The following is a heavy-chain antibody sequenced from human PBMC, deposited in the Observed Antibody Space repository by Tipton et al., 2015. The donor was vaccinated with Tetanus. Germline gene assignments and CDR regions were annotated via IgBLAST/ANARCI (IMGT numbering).Heavy chain of an antibody. V-gene: IGHV4-59*01. D-gene: IGHD2-21*01. J-gene: IGHJ6*02. CDR3: ARERIEAFYYHGLDV. CDR2: IYQNGDA. Sequence: LRLSCTVSGGSISSFYWYWIRQPPGKGLEWIAYIYQNGDANYNPSLQSRVTISLDTSKNQFSLQLAFVTAADTAIYYCARERIEAFYYHGLDVWGPGTTVTVSS. CDR1: GGSISSFY.